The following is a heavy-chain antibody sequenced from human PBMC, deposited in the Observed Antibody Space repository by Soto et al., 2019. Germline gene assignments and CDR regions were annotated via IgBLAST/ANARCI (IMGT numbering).Heavy chain of an antibody. J-gene: IGHJ4*02. CDR1: GFTFSNAW. Sequence: PGGSPRLACAASGFTFSNAWMSWVRQAPGKGLEWVGRIKTRSDGETTDYGAPVKGRFTISRDDSKNTLYLQMNSLKIEDTAVYYCTSGVGHCGRTGRYTCGYYFSHCVQGS. CDR3: TSGVGHCGRTGRYTCGYYFSH. V-gene: IGHV3-15*05. D-gene: IGHD2-2*02. CDR2: IKTRSDGETT.